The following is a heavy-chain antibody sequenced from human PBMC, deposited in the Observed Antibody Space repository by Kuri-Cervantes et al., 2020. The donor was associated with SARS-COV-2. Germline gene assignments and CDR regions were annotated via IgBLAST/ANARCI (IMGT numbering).Heavy chain of an antibody. CDR1: GYSISSGYY. CDR3: ARDVGCSSTSCQDYYYYGMDV. Sequence: ESLKISCAVSGYSISSGYYWGWIRQPPGKGLEWIGSIYHSGSTYYNPSLKSRVTISVDTSKDQFSLKLSSVTAADTAVYYCARDVGCSSTSCQDYYYYGMDVWGKGTTVTVSS. D-gene: IGHD2-2*01. V-gene: IGHV4-38-2*02. J-gene: IGHJ6*04. CDR2: IYHSGST.